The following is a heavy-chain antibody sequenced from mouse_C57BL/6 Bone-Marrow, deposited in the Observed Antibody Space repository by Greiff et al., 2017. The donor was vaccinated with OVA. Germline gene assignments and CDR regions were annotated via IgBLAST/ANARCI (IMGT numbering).Heavy chain of an antibody. CDR2: ILPGSGST. V-gene: IGHV1-9*01. D-gene: IGHD1-1*01. Sequence: VKLVESGAELMQPGASVKLSCKASGFTFTGYWIEWVKQRPGHGLEWIGEILPGSGSTNYNEKFSGKATFTAYTPSNTAYMQLSSLTTEDSAIYYCARRRPYGSSFYFDYGGQGTTLTVSS. J-gene: IGHJ2*01. CDR1: GFTFTGYW. CDR3: ARRRPYGSSFYFDY.